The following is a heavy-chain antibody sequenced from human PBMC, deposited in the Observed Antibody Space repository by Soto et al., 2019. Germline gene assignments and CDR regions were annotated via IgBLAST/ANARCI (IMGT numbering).Heavy chain of an antibody. V-gene: IGHV1-2*04. Sequence: ASVKVSCKASGYTFTGYYMHWVRQAPGQGLEWMGWINPNSGGTNYAQKFQGWVTMTRDTSISTAYMELSRLRSDDTAVYYCARVVQFRESCSRISCDYYYYAMDVWGQGTRVTVSS. CDR3: ARVVQFRESCSRISCDYYYYAMDV. CDR1: GYTFTGYY. D-gene: IGHD2-2*01. J-gene: IGHJ6*02. CDR2: INPNSGGT.